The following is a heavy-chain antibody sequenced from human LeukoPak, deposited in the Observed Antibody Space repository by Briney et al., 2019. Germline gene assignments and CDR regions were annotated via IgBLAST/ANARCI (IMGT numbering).Heavy chain of an antibody. CDR3: ARGQGYKLDY. Sequence: SETLSLTCTVSGGSISGYYWSWIRQHPGKGLEWIGYIYYSGSTYYNPSLKSRVTISVDTSKNQFSLKLSSVTAADTAVYYCARGQGYKLDYWGQGTLVTVSS. V-gene: IGHV4-31*03. J-gene: IGHJ4*02. CDR1: GGSISGYY. D-gene: IGHD5-18*01. CDR2: IYYSGST.